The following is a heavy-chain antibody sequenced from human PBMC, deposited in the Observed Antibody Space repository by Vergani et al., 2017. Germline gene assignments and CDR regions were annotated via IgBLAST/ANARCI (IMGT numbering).Heavy chain of an antibody. D-gene: IGHD1-26*01. CDR2: IWSDGSNK. Sequence: QVQLVESGGGVVQPGRSLRLSCAASGFTFSSYGMHWVRQAPGKGLEWVAVIWSDGSNKYYADSVKGRFTSSRDNSKNTLYRQMNSLRAEDTAVYYCARGGAEYYYYGMDVWGQGTTVTVSS. CDR1: GFTFSSYG. CDR3: ARGGAEYYYYGMDV. J-gene: IGHJ6*02. V-gene: IGHV3-33*01.